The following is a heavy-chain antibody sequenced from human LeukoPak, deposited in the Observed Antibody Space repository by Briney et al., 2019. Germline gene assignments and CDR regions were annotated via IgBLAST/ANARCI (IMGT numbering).Heavy chain of an antibody. CDR2: IYYSETT. D-gene: IGHD6-19*01. V-gene: IGHV4-39*01. CDR1: VGSISSSSYY. J-gene: IGHJ4*02. CDR3: ARQAHSSGWPSPFDY. Sequence: SETLSLTCTVSVGSISSSSYYWGWIRQSPRKGLEWIGSIYYSETTDYNPSPKSRVTISVNTSNTPFSRSLASVTAADPPVRDCARQAHSSGWPSPFDYWGQGTLVTVSS.